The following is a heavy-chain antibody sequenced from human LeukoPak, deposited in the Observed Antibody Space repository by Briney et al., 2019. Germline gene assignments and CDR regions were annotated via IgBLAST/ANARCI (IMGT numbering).Heavy chain of an antibody. J-gene: IGHJ5*02. CDR1: GGSISSYY. Sequence: SETLSLTCTVSGGSISSYYWSWIRQPAGKGLEWIGRIYTSGSTNYNPSLKSRVTMSVDTYKNQFSLKLSSVTAADTAVYYCARAQGSSGLNWFDPWGQGTLVTVSS. D-gene: IGHD3-22*01. CDR3: ARAQGSSGLNWFDP. V-gene: IGHV4-4*07. CDR2: IYTSGST.